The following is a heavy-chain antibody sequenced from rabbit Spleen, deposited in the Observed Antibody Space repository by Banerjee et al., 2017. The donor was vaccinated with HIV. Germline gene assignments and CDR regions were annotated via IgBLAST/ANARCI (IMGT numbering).Heavy chain of an antibody. D-gene: IGHD2-1*01. CDR1: GFSFSRNYY. V-gene: IGHV1S45*01. Sequence: QEQLEGSGGDLVKPEGSLTLTCTASGFSFSRNYYMCWVRQAPGKGLECIACIYPDSSGSTYYASWAKGRFTISKTSSTTVTLQMTSLTAADTATYFCARGSAMMTMVVTGFYLNLWGPGTLVTVS. CDR2: IYPDSSGST. J-gene: IGHJ4*01. CDR3: ARGSAMMTMVVTGFYLNL.